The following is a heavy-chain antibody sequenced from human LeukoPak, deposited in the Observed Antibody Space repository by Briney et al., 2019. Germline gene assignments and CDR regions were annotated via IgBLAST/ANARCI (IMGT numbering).Heavy chain of an antibody. Sequence: ASVKVSCKVFGYTLTELSIHWVRQAPGKGLEWMGGFDHEDGEKIYEQKFQGRVTMTEDTATDTAYMELSSLRSEDTAVYYCATTLLTKGTTSENFDYWGQGTLVTVSS. CDR3: ATTLLTKGTTSENFDY. CDR2: FDHEDGEK. V-gene: IGHV1-24*01. D-gene: IGHD4-11*01. CDR1: GYTLTELS. J-gene: IGHJ4*02.